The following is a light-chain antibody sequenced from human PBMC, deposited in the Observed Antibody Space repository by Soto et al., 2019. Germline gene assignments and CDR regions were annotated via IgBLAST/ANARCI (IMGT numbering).Light chain of an antibody. CDR2: EGT. CDR1: TSDVGGYNL. Sequence: QSALTQPAYVSGAPAQPITISCSGTTSDVGGYNLVSWYQQHTAKAPKLLIYEGTQRPSGVSSRFSGSKSGNTASLTISGLQAEDEADYYCCSYASSSSYVFGTGTKVTVL. CDR3: CSYASSSSYV. V-gene: IGLV2-23*01. J-gene: IGLJ1*01.